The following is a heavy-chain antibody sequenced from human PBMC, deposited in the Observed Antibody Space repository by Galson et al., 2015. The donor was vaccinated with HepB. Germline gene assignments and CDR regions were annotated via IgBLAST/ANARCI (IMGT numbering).Heavy chain of an antibody. Sequence: FRFSSYAMGWVRQAPGKGLEWISAITPSGDNTYAADSMTGRFTISRDNSRNTLFLQMNSLRADDTAIYFCAKVFPEKVDGWYRQALYYFDSWGQGTRVTVSS. J-gene: IGHJ4*02. CDR3: AKVFPEKVDGWYRQALYYFDS. CDR2: ITPSGDNT. V-gene: IGHV3-23*01. D-gene: IGHD6-19*01. CDR1: FRFSSYA.